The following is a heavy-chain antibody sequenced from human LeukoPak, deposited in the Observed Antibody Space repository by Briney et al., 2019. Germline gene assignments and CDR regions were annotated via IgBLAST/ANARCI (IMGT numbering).Heavy chain of an antibody. Sequence: AEPLTLTCTVSGGSISSYYWSWLRQPPGKGLEWIGYIYYSGSTNYNPSLKSRVTISVDTSKNQFSLKLSSVTAADTAVYYCARIEYYYDSSGYQPYNWFDPWGQGTLVTVSS. CDR1: GGSISSYY. J-gene: IGHJ5*02. V-gene: IGHV4-59*01. D-gene: IGHD3-22*01. CDR2: IYYSGST. CDR3: ARIEYYYDSSGYQPYNWFDP.